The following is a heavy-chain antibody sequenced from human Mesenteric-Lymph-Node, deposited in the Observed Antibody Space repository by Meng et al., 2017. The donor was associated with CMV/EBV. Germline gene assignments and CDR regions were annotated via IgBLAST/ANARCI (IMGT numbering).Heavy chain of an antibody. CDR1: GYTFTSYA. Sequence: ASVKVSCKASGYTFTSYAMHWVRQAPGQRLEWMGWSNAGNGNTKYSQEFQGRVTITRDTSASTAYMELSSLRSEDTAVYYCARGVAARPPYYYGMDVWGQGTTVTVSS. CDR3: ARGVAARPPYYYGMDV. V-gene: IGHV1-3*02. CDR2: SNAGNGNT. J-gene: IGHJ6*02. D-gene: IGHD6-6*01.